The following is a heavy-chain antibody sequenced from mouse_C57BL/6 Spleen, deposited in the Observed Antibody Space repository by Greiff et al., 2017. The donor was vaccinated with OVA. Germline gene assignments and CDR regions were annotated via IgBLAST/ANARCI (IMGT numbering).Heavy chain of an antibody. V-gene: IGHV2-9-1*01. CDR2: IWTGGGT. CDR3: ARNQLRLRNYAMDY. Sequence: VMLVESGPGLVAPSQSLSITCTVSGFSLTSYAISWVRQPPGKGLEWLGVIWTGGGTNYNSALKSRLSISKDNSKSQVFLKMNSLQTDDTARYYCARNQLRLRNYAMDYWGQGTSVTVSS. J-gene: IGHJ4*01. D-gene: IGHD3-2*02. CDR1: GFSLTSYA.